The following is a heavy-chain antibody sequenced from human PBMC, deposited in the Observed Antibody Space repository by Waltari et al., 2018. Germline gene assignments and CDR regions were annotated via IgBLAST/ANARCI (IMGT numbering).Heavy chain of an antibody. CDR1: GFTFSSHG. V-gene: IGHV3-33*01. Sequence: QVQLVESGGGVVQPGRSLRLSCAASGFTFSSHGMYWVRQAPGKGLEWVAVIWYDGSNKYYADSVKGRFTISRDNSKNTLYLQMNSLRAEDTAVYYCARDKGWYDSKGVFDYWGQGTLVTVSS. D-gene: IGHD6-19*01. J-gene: IGHJ4*02. CDR2: IWYDGSNK. CDR3: ARDKGWYDSKGVFDY.